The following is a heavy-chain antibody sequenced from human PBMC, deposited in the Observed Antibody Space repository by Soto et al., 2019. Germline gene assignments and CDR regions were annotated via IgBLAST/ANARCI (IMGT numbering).Heavy chain of an antibody. CDR1: GGTFSNYV. Sequence: QVQLVQSGAEVKKPVSSVRVSCEASGGTFSNYVINWVRQAPGQGLEWMGGIIPYFGTANYALKFQGRVTISADESTGTVYMELRSLRSEDTAVYFCARDRVGGEFLWNYYSYGLDVWGQGTTVTVSS. CDR2: IIPYFGTA. CDR3: ARDRVGGEFLWNYYSYGLDV. D-gene: IGHD3-10*01. J-gene: IGHJ6*02. V-gene: IGHV1-69*01.